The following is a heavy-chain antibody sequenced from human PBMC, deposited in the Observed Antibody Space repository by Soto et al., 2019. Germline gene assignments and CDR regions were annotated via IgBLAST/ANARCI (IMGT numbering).Heavy chain of an antibody. J-gene: IGHJ4*02. CDR1: GFTFSSYG. Sequence: QVQLVESGGGVVQPGRSLRLSCAASGFTFSSYGMHWVRQAPGKGLEWVAVIWYDGSNKYYADSVKGRFTISRDNSKNMVYLQMKSLRAEDTAVYYCARDRCPGIAAGGLDYWGQGTLVTVSS. D-gene: IGHD6-13*01. CDR3: ARDRCPGIAAGGLDY. CDR2: IWYDGSNK. V-gene: IGHV3-33*01.